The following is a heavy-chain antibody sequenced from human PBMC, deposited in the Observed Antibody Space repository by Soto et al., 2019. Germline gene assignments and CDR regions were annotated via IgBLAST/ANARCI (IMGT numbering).Heavy chain of an antibody. J-gene: IGHJ5*02. Sequence: PWGSLRLSCAASGFTLSSYSMHWVRQAPGKGLEWVALISYDGSSKYYADSVKGRFTISRDNSKNTLYLQINSLRAEDTAVYYCERGPSTSTYNWFDPWGQGTLVTVSS. D-gene: IGHD2-2*01. CDR1: GFTLSSYS. CDR3: ERGPSTSTYNWFDP. CDR2: ISYDGSSK. V-gene: IGHV3-30-3*01.